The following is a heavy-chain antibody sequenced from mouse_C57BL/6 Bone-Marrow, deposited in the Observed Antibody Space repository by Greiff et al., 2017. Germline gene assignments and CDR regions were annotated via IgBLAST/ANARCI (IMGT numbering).Heavy chain of an antibody. Sequence: VQGVESGAELVRPGASVTLSCKASGYTFTDYEMHWVKQTPVHGLEWIGAIDPETGGTAYNQKFKGKALLTADKSSSTAYMELRSLTSEDSAVYYCTRSTVVATDYWGQGTTLTVSS. CDR2: IDPETGGT. CDR1: GYTFTDYE. V-gene: IGHV1-15*01. D-gene: IGHD1-1*01. CDR3: TRSTVVATDY. J-gene: IGHJ2*01.